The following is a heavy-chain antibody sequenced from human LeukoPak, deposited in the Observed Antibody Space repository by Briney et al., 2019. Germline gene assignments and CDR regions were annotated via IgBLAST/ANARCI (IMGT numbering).Heavy chain of an antibody. D-gene: IGHD3-3*01. CDR2: ISWNSGSI. Sequence: GGSLRLSCAASGFIFDDYAMHWVRQAPGKGLEWVSGISWNSGSIGYADSVKGRFTISRDNAKNSLYLQMNSLRAGDTAVYYCARGTGDYDFWSGYYSSPPYYYMDVWGKGTTVTVSS. CDR3: ARGTGDYDFWSGYYSSPPYYYMDV. J-gene: IGHJ6*03. V-gene: IGHV3-9*01. CDR1: GFIFDDYA.